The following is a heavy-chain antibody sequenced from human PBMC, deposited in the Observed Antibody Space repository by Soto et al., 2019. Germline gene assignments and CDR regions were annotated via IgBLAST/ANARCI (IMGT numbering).Heavy chain of an antibody. D-gene: IGHD1-26*01. CDR3: ARLYLGKHYFDY. V-gene: IGHV4-30-2*01. J-gene: IGHJ4*02. CDR2: IYHSGST. Sequence: QLQLQESGSGLVKPSQTLSLTCAVSGGSISSGGYSWSWIRQPPGKGLEWIGYIYHSGSTYYNASLKSRVTISVDRSKNQFSLKLSSVTAADTTVYYCARLYLGKHYFDYWGQGTLVTVSS. CDR1: GGSISSGGYS.